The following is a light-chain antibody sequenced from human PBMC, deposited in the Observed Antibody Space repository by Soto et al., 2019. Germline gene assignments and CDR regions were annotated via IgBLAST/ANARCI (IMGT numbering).Light chain of an antibody. J-gene: IGKJ1*01. Sequence: EIVMRQSPATLSVSPGQRATLSCRASQGVLTTVPLYHQRPGQAPTLLIVRAAASASGVPDRFSGDGSGTDFTLTVTSLHSEDFGIYYCHQYTDWPPTLGQGTKVDIK. CDR3: HQYTDWPPT. V-gene: IGKV3-15*01. CDR2: RAA. CDR1: QGVLTT.